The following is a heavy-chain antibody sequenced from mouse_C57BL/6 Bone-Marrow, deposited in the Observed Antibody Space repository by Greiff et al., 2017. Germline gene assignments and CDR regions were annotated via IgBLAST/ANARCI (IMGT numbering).Heavy chain of an antibody. Sequence: VQLQQSGPELVKPGASVKISCKASGYTFTDYYMNWVKQSHGKSLEWIGDINPNNGGTSYNQKFKGKATLTVDKSSSTAYMELRSLTSEDSAVYYCARWRLNYSNRYAMDYWGQGTSVTVSS. CDR3: ARWRLNYSNRYAMDY. CDR1: GYTFTDYY. V-gene: IGHV1-26*01. J-gene: IGHJ4*01. CDR2: INPNNGGT. D-gene: IGHD2-5*01.